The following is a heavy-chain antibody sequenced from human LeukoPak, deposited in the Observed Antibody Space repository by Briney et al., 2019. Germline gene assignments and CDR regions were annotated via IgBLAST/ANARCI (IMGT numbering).Heavy chain of an antibody. CDR1: GYNFTNYW. CDR2: IYCADSDT. V-gene: IGHV5-51*01. D-gene: IGHD6-6*01. Sequence: GEALKISCKGAGYNFTNYWIGWGRRMPGKGVEGMGIIYCADSDTRYSPSFQGQVTISADQSISTAYLQWSSLKASDTAMYYCARVSPRPGWFDPWGQGTLVTVSS. CDR3: ARVSPRPGWFDP. J-gene: IGHJ5*02.